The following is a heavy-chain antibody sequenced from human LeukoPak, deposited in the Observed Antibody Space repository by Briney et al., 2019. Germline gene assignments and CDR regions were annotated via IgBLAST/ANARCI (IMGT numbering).Heavy chain of an antibody. Sequence: LTGGSLRLPCAASGFTFSSYAMSWVRQAPGKGLEWVSAISGSGGSTYYADSVKGRFTISRDNSKNTLYLQMNSLRAEDTAVYYCAKMKWFGELPLPIDYWGQGTLVTVSS. V-gene: IGHV3-23*01. CDR1: GFTFSSYA. J-gene: IGHJ4*02. D-gene: IGHD3-10*01. CDR3: AKMKWFGELPLPIDY. CDR2: ISGSGGST.